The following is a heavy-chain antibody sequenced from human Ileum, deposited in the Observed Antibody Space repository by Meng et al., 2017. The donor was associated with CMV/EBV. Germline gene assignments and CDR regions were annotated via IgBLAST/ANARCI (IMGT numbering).Heavy chain of an antibody. D-gene: IGHD3-10*01. J-gene: IGHJ2*01. V-gene: IGHV1-58*01. CDR1: GFTFTSSA. CDR3: AASTMVRGNWYFEL. CDR2: IVVGSGNT. Sequence: SVKVSCKASGFTFTSSAGQWVRQARGQRLEWLGWIVVGSGNTKYAQKFQERVTITRDISTNTAYMELSSLRSEDAAVYYCAASTMVRGNWYFELWGRGTLVTVSS.